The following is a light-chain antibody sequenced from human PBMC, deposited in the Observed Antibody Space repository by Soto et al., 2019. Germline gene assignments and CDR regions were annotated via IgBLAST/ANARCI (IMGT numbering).Light chain of an antibody. CDR2: GAS. CDR1: QSVSSN. CDR3: QQYNNWPFT. Sequence: EIVLTQSPATLSVSPGERATISCRASQSVSSNLAWYQQKPGQAPRLLIYGASTRATGIPARFSGSGSGTEFTLTISSLQSEDFAVYYRQQYNNWPFTFGPGTKVDIK. J-gene: IGKJ3*01. V-gene: IGKV3-15*01.